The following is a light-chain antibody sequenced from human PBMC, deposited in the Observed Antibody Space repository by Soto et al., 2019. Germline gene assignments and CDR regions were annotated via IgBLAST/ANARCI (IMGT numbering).Light chain of an antibody. Sequence: QSVLTQPASVSGSPGQSITISCPGTSSVVGSYNLVSWYQQHPGKAPKLMIYEGNKRPSGVSNRFSGSKSGNTASLTISGLQAEDEADYYCCSYAGSSTYVFGTGTKVTVL. CDR2: EGN. CDR3: CSYAGSSTYV. J-gene: IGLJ1*01. CDR1: SSVVGSYNL. V-gene: IGLV2-23*01.